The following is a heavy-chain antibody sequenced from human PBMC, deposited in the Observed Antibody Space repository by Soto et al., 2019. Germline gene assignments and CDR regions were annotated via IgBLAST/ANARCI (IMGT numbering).Heavy chain of an antibody. CDR3: ARDDSCTNGVCYGDVDY. J-gene: IGHJ4*02. D-gene: IGHD2-8*01. Sequence: QVQLVESGGGVVQPGRSLRLSCAASGFTFSSYGMHWVRQAPGKGLEWVAVIWYDGSNKYYADSVKGRFTISRDNSKNSWYLQMNSPRAEDTAVYYCARDDSCTNGVCYGDVDYWGEGNLVTLSS. CDR1: GFTFSSYG. CDR2: IWYDGSNK. V-gene: IGHV3-33*01.